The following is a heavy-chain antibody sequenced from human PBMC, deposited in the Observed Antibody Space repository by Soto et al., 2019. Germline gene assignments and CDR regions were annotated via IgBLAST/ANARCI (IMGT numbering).Heavy chain of an antibody. CDR1: GFSLKSTGVG. CDR2: IYWDDDK. J-gene: IGHJ4*02. D-gene: IGHD3-22*01. V-gene: IGHV2-5*02. CDR3: AHNADYQTSAHYQN. Sequence: QITLKESGPTLVNPTQTLTLTCRFSGFSLKSTGVGVGWIRQPPGKALEWLALIYWDDDKRYSPSLKSRLAITKDTSKNHVVLTMSNMDPVDTATYYCAHNADYQTSAHYQNGGQGTLVTVSS.